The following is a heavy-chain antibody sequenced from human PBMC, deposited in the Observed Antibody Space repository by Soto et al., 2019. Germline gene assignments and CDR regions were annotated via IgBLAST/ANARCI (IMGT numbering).Heavy chain of an antibody. V-gene: IGHV4-31*03. Sequence: QVQLQESGPGLVNPSQTLSLTCTVSGGSLTSVDYYWSWIRHHPGEGLEWIGYIHHSGSTYYSPSLKSRVTISVDTSKNQFSLKLRSVTAADTAVYYCAGKPNALSYFDYWGQGTLVTVSS. CDR2: IHHSGST. J-gene: IGHJ4*02. CDR3: AGKPNALSYFDY. D-gene: IGHD2-8*01. CDR1: GGSLTSVDYY.